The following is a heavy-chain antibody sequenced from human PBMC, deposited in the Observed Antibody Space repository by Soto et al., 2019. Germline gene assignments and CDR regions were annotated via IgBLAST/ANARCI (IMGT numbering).Heavy chain of an antibody. Sequence: SPTLSLSCASCVGNVSSNRSSRNWFRQSPSRGLKRLGRTYYRSKWYNDYAVSVKSRITINPDTSKKQFSLQLNSVTPEDTAVYYCARTPHYKRNYHGFLDPWLKRTPDIVSS. CDR3: ARTPHYKRNYHGFLDP. CDR2: TYYRSKWYN. J-gene: IGHJ5*02. V-gene: IGHV6-1*01. CDR1: VGNVSSNRSS. D-gene: IGHD1-7*01.